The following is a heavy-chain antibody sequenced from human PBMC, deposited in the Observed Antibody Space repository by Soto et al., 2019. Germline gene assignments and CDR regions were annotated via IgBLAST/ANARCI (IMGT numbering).Heavy chain of an antibody. CDR2: IGTAGDT. J-gene: IGHJ6*02. V-gene: IGHV3-13*01. CDR1: GFTFSSYD. D-gene: IGHD6-13*01. Sequence: HPGGSLRLSCAASGFTFSSYDMHWVRQATGKGLEWVSAIGTAGDTYYPGSVKGRFTISRENAKNSLYLQMNSLRAEDTAVYYCARGARQLDPNYYYYYGMDVWGQGTTVTVSS. CDR3: ARGARQLDPNYYYYYGMDV.